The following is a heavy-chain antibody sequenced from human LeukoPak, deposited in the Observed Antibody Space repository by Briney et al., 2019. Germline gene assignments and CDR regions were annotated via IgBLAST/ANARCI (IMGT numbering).Heavy chain of an antibody. CDR3: ARDQEGFDY. CDR1: GYTFTSNY. V-gene: IGHV1-46*01. CDR2: IYPRDGST. Sequence: ASVKVSCKASGYTFTSNYIHWVRQAPGQGLEWMGMIYPRDGSTSYAQKFQGRVTVTRDTSTSTVHKELSGLRSEDTAVYYCARDQEGFDYWGQGTLVTVSS. J-gene: IGHJ4*02.